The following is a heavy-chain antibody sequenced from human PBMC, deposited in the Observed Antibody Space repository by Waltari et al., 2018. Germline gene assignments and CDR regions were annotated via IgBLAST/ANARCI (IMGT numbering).Heavy chain of an antibody. J-gene: IGHJ3*01. D-gene: IGHD1-1*01. CDR3: ATYIGASVGTAAFDV. CDR2: VSHTGVT. CDR1: GGSITARSHF. V-gene: IGHV4-39*01. Sequence: QMQLQESGPGLVKPSETLSLTCSVSGGSITARSHFWGWIRQSPGQALEWIGTVSHTGVTYTSLSLQSRLTMSRDTSKNQLSLTLGSVTASDTAVYYCATYIGASVGTAAFDVWGQGTMVTGSS.